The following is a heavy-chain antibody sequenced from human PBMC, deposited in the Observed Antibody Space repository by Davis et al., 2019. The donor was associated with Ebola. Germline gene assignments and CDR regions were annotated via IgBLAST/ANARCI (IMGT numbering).Heavy chain of an antibody. Sequence: GESLKISCAAPGYTFSIHAMTWVRQAPGKGLEWVSALSGSGGLSYYADSVKGRFTISRDNSKNTLYLQMNSLRAEDTAVYYCAKSAVVSEFYYYYYGMDVWGQGTTVTVSS. D-gene: IGHD2-15*01. J-gene: IGHJ6*02. CDR1: GYTFSIHA. CDR2: LSGSGGLS. V-gene: IGHV3-23*01. CDR3: AKSAVVSEFYYYYYGMDV.